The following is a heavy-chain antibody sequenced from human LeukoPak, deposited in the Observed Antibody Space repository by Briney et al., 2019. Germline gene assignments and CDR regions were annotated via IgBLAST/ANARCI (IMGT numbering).Heavy chain of an antibody. Sequence: SETLSLTCSVSGGSLSSHYWSWIRQPPGKGLELIGHIHDTGSTFYNPSLRGRVTISLDTSNNQFSLKLTSMTAADTAVYYCARTYMTSARFDPWGQGTLVTVSS. CDR2: IHDTGST. V-gene: IGHV4-59*11. CDR3: ARTYMTSARFDP. CDR1: GGSLSSHY. D-gene: IGHD2-21*02. J-gene: IGHJ5*02.